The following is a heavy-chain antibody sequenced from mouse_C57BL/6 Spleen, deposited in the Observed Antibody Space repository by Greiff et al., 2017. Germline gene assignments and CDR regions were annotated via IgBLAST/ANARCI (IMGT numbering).Heavy chain of an antibody. Sequence: QVQLQQPGTELVKPGAAVKLSCKASGYTFTSYWMHWVKQRPGQGLEWIGNINPSNGGTNYNEKFKSKATLTVDKSSSTAYMQLSSLTSEDSAVYYCAKTTVVDYYAMDHWGQGTSVTVSS. CDR2: INPSNGGT. CDR1: GYTFTSYW. CDR3: AKTTVVDYYAMDH. J-gene: IGHJ4*01. V-gene: IGHV1-53*01. D-gene: IGHD1-1*01.